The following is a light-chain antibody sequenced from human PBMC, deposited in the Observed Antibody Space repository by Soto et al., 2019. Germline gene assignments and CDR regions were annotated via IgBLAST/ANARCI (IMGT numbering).Light chain of an antibody. V-gene: IGKV1-12*02. J-gene: IGKJ2*01. Sequence: DIQMTQSTSSASASVGHRVTITCRASQDISTWLAWYQQKPGNAPKFLIYGASSLPSWVPSRFRGSGSGTEFNLTISSLQTEDSATYSCQQASSFPYTFGLGTKLEIK. CDR2: GAS. CDR1: QDISTW. CDR3: QQASSFPYT.